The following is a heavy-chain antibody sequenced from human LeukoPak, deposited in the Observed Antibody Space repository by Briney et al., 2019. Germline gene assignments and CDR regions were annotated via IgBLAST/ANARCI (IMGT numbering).Heavy chain of an antibody. CDR3: ARVSPDYDFWSGPYYYYYYMDV. Sequence: SETLSLTCTVSGGSISSGSYYWSWIRQPAGKGLEWIGRIYTSGSTNYNPSLKSRVTISVDTSKNQFSLKLSSVTAADTAVYYCARVSPDYDFWSGPYYYYYYMDVWGKGATVTVSS. CDR1: GGSISSGSYY. CDR2: IYTSGST. J-gene: IGHJ6*03. D-gene: IGHD3-3*01. V-gene: IGHV4-61*02.